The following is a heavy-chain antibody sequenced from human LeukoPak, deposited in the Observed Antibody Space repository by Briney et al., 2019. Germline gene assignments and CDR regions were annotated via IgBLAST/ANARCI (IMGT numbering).Heavy chain of an antibody. CDR2: INSDGSST. CDR1: GFTFNNYW. Sequence: GGSLRLSCAASGFTFNNYWMHWVRQAPGKGLVWVSRINSDGSSTTYSDSVKGRFTISRYNAKTTLYLQMNSLRADDTAVYYCARGGGYDSTDYWGQGTLVTVSA. D-gene: IGHD3-22*01. CDR3: ARGGGYDSTDY. V-gene: IGHV3-74*01. J-gene: IGHJ4*02.